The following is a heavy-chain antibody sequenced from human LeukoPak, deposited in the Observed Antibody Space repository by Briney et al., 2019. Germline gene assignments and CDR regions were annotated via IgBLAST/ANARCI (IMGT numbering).Heavy chain of an antibody. CDR2: ISSSGIYI. CDR1: GFTFSSYP. CDR3: ARSLTGYDAFDI. D-gene: IGHD7-27*01. V-gene: IGHV3-21*01. J-gene: IGHJ3*02. Sequence: PGGSLRLSCAASGFTFSSYPMNWVRQAPGKGLEWVSSISSSGIYIYYADSVKGRFTISRDNAKNSLYLQMNSLRAEDTAVYFCARSLTGYDAFDIWGQGTMVTVSS.